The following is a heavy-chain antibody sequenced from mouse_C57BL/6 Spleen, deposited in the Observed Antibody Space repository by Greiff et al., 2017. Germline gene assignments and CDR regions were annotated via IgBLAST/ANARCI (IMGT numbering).Heavy chain of an antibody. V-gene: IGHV1-42*01. CDR2: INPSTGGT. CDR3: ARGPWGNDY. CDR1: GYSFTGYY. J-gene: IGHJ2*01. D-gene: IGHD2-1*01. Sequence: VQLQQSGPELVKPGASVKISCKASGYSFTGYYMNWVKQSPEKSLEWIGEINPSTGGTTYNQKFKAKATLTVDKSSSTAYMQLKGLTSEDSAVYYCARGPWGNDYWGQGTTLTVSS.